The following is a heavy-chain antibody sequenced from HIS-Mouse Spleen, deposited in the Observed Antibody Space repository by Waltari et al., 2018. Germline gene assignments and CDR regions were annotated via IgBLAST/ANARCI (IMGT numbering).Heavy chain of an antibody. V-gene: IGHV4-39*07. CDR3: AREIPYSSSWYDWYFDL. Sequence: QLQLQESGPGLVKPSETQSLTCTVSGGSISSSSYYWGWIRQPPGKGLEWIGSIYYSGGTYYNPSRKSRVTISVDTSKNQFSLKLSSVTAADTAVYYCAREIPYSSSWYDWYFDLWGRGTLVTVSS. J-gene: IGHJ2*01. CDR1: GGSISSSSYY. CDR2: IYYSGGT. D-gene: IGHD6-13*01.